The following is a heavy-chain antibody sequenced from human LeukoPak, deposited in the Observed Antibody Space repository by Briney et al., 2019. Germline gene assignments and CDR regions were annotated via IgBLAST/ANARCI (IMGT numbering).Heavy chain of an antibody. J-gene: IGHJ4*02. CDR3: ARLAAGAARADSVGC. CDR2: TYYRSKWHT. V-gene: IGHV6-1*01. D-gene: IGHD6-6*01. Sequence: SQTLSLTCAISGDSFSSNSAAWNWIRQSPSRGLEWLGRTYYRSKWHTDYAVSVKSRITIKPDTAENQFSLQLNSVTPDDTAVYYCARLAAGAARADSVGCWGLGTLVSVSS. CDR1: GDSFSSNSAA.